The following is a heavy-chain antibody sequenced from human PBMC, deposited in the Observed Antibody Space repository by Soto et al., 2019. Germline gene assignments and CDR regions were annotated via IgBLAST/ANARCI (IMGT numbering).Heavy chain of an antibody. CDR2: IYHSGTT. D-gene: IGHD6-13*01. Sequence: AETLSLTCDVSSDSIDSSTWWSWVRQPPGKGLEWIGEIYHSGTTNYNPSLTSRAAMSVDKSTKQFSLKLTSVTAADTAVYYCATSSWFSIDAWGQGTMVTVSS. CDR3: ATSSWFSIDA. J-gene: IGHJ3*01. CDR1: SDSIDSSTW. V-gene: IGHV4-4*02.